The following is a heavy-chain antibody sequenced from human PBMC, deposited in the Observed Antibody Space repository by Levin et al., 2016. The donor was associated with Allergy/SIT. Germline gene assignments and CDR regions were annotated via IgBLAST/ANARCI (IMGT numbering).Heavy chain of an antibody. CDR2: INPSGGST. V-gene: IGHV1-46*01. D-gene: IGHD3-22*01. Sequence: WVRQAPGQGLEWMGIINPSGGSTSYAQKFQGRVTMTRDTSTSTVYMELSSLRSEDTAVYYCARVPINYYDSSGLALDYWGQGTLVTVS. J-gene: IGHJ4*02. CDR3: ARVPINYYDSSGLALDY.